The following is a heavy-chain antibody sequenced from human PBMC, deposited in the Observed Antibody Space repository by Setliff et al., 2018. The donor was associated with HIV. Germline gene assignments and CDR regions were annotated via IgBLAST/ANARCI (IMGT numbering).Heavy chain of an antibody. J-gene: IGHJ2*01. V-gene: IGHV1-18*01. CDR1: GYTFTSYG. Sequence: ASVKVSCKASGYTFTSYGISWVRQAPGQGLEWMGWISAFNGNTNYAQKLRGRVTMTTDTSTSTAYMELRSLRSDDTAVYYCARAVGYCSSTICYGARYFDLWGRGTLVTVSS. CDR2: ISAFNGNT. CDR3: ARAVGYCSSTICYGARYFDL. D-gene: IGHD2-2*01.